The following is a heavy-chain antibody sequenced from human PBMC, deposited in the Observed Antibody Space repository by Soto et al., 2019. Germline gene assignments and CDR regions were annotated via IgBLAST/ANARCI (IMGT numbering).Heavy chain of an antibody. J-gene: IGHJ4*02. V-gene: IGHV4-34*01. Sequence: QVQLQQWGAGLLKPSETLSLTCAVYGGSFSGYYWSWIRQPPGKGLEWIGEINHSGSTNYNPSLKSRVTISGDSSKHKFPLKLSSVTAAVLAEYYCARRPPARIAVAYRSGFDYGGQGTLVTVSS. D-gene: IGHD6-13*01. CDR1: GGSFSGYY. CDR3: ARRPPARIAVAYRSGFDY. CDR2: INHSGST.